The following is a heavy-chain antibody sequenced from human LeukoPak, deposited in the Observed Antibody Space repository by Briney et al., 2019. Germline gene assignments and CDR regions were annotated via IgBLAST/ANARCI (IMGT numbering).Heavy chain of an antibody. V-gene: IGHV4-30-4*08. CDR2: IYYSGST. D-gene: IGHD3-22*01. CDR1: GGSISSGDYY. J-gene: IGHJ4*02. CDR3: ARVPTYYYDSSGYYLDY. Sequence: SETLSLTCTVSGGSISSGDYYWGWIRQPPGKGLEWIGYIYYSGSTYYNPSLKSRVTISVDTSKNQFSLKLSSVTAADTAVYYCARVPTYYYDSSGYYLDYWGQGTLVTVPS.